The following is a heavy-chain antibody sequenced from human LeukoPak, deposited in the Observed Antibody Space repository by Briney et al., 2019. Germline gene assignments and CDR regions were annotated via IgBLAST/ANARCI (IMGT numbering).Heavy chain of an antibody. CDR1: GGTFSSYA. CDR2: IIPIFGTA. V-gene: IGHV1-69*01. Sequence: ASVKVSSKASGGTFSSYAISWVRQAPGQGLEWMGGIIPIFGTANYAQKFQGRVTITADESTSTAYMELSSLRSEDTAVYYCARDRYSSGWPNWFDPWGQGTLVTVSS. CDR3: ARDRYSSGWPNWFDP. J-gene: IGHJ5*02. D-gene: IGHD6-19*01.